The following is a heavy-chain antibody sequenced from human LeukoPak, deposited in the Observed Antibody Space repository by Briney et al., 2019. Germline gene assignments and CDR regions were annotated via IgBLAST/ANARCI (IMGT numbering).Heavy chain of an antibody. V-gene: IGHV3-7*03. Sequence: PGGSLRLSCAASGFTFSNYWMNWVRQAPGKGLEWVANIKQDGNEKYYVDSVKGRFTISRDNSKNTLYLQMNSLRAEDTAVYYCARGHFTNAFDIWGQGTMVTVSS. CDR3: ARGHFTNAFDI. CDR1: GFTFSNYW. CDR2: IKQDGNEK. J-gene: IGHJ3*02. D-gene: IGHD2-2*01.